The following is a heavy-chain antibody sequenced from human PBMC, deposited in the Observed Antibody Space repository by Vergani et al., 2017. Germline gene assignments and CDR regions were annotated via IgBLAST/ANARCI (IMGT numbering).Heavy chain of an antibody. D-gene: IGHD1-26*01. CDR2: ISYDGSNK. CDR3: ARAGLDGFSGSYRRDGNWFDP. Sequence: QVQLVESGGGVVQPGRSLRLSCAASGFTFSSYAMHWVRQAPGKGLEWVAVISYDGSNKYYTDSVKGRFTISRDNSKNTLYLQMNSLRAEDTAVYYCARAGLDGFSGSYRRDGNWFDPWGQGTLVIVSS. J-gene: IGHJ5*02. CDR1: GFTFSSYA. V-gene: IGHV3-30-3*01.